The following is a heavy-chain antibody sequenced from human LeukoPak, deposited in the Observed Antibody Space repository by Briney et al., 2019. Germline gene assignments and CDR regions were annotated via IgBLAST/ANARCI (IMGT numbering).Heavy chain of an antibody. V-gene: IGHV4-30-2*01. CDR3: ARDPNYCSGGSCYYGR. Sequence: PSQTLSLTCTVSGGSISSGGYHWSRIRQPPGKGLEWIGYIYHSGSTYYNPSLKSRVTISVDRSKNQFSLKLSSVTAADTAVYYCARDPNYCSGGSCYYGRWGQGTLVTVSS. J-gene: IGHJ4*02. CDR2: IYHSGST. CDR1: GGSISSGGYH. D-gene: IGHD2-15*01.